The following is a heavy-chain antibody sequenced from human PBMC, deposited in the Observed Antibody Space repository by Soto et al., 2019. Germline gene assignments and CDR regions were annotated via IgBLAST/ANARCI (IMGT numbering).Heavy chain of an antibody. D-gene: IGHD1-1*01. CDR2: INHSGST. CDR1: GGSFSGYY. J-gene: IGHJ6*03. Sequence: QVQLQQWGAGLLKPSETLSLTCAVYGGSFSGYYWSWIRQPPGKGLEWIGEINHSGSTNYNPSLKSRVTISVDTSKNQFSLKLSSVTAADTAVYYCARGKVQSAWAHYYYMDVWGKGTTVTVSS. V-gene: IGHV4-34*01. CDR3: ARGKVQSAWAHYYYMDV.